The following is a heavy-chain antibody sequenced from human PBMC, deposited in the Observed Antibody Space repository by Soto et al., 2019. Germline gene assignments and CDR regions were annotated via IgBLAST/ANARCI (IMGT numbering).Heavy chain of an antibody. Sequence: SETLSLTCTVSGGSISSSRCHWGWIRQPPGKGLEWIASIKYSGTTFYNPSLKSRVTLSVDTSKNQFALKLTSVTAAETAVYYCARDKITGLFDYWGQGTLVTVSS. CDR3: ARDKITGLFDY. D-gene: IGHD2-8*02. CDR1: GGSISSSRCH. V-gene: IGHV4-39*02. CDR2: IKYSGTT. J-gene: IGHJ4*02.